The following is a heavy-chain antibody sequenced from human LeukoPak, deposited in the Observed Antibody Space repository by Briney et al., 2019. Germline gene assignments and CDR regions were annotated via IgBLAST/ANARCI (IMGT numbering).Heavy chain of an antibody. CDR1: GGSLSSSTYH. V-gene: IGHV4-39*01. CDR3: ASYRSSYVDY. CDR2: IYYSGIT. Sequence: SETLSLTCTVSGGSLSSSTYHWGWIRQPPGKALEWIGTIYYSGITDYNPSLKSRVAISVDTSKNQFSLKVGSVTAADTAVYYCASYRSSYVDYWGQGTLVTVSS. J-gene: IGHJ4*02. D-gene: IGHD2-2*01.